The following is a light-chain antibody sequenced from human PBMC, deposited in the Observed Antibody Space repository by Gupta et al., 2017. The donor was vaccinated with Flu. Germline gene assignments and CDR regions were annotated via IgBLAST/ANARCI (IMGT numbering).Light chain of an antibody. V-gene: IGKV3-15*01. CDR2: GAS. CDR1: QTVSTS. J-gene: IGKJ1*01. Sequence: ERVMTQSPATLSVSPGERATLSCRASQTVSTSLAWYQQKPGQPPRLLIYGASTRATGISARFSGSGSGTDCTLTISSLQSEDCAIYYCYQYNTGSGTFGQGTKVEIK. CDR3: YQYNTGSGT.